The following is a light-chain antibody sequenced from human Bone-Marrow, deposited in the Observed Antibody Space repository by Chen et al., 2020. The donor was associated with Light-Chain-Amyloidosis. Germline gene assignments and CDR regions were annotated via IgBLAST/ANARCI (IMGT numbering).Light chain of an antibody. CDR2: EDD. Sequence: NFMLTQPHSVSESPGMTVIISCTRSSGSIATNYVQWYQQRPGSSPTTVIYEDDQRPSGVPDRFSGSIDRSSNSASLTISGLTTEDEADYYCQSYQGSSQGVFGGGTKLTVL. CDR3: QSYQGSSQGV. J-gene: IGLJ3*02. V-gene: IGLV6-57*01. CDR1: SGSIATNY.